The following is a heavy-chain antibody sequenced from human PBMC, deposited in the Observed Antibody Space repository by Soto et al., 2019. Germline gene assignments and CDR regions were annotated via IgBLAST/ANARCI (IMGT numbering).Heavy chain of an antibody. CDR1: GFTFSSYW. CDR2: INSDGSST. D-gene: IGHD3-3*01. J-gene: IGHJ6*02. V-gene: IGHV3-74*01. CDR3: ARDHGGFWSGILYYYYGMDV. Sequence: EVQLVESGGGLVQPGGSLRLSCAASGFTFSSYWMHWVRQAPGKGLVWVSRINSDGSSTSYADSVKGRFTISRDNAKNTLYLQMNSLRAEDTAVYYCARDHGGFWSGILYYYYGMDVWGQGTTVTVSS.